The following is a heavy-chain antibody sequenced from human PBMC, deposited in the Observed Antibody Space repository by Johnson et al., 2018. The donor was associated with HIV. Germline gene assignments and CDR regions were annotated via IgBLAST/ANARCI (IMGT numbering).Heavy chain of an antibody. V-gene: IGHV3-30*03. D-gene: IGHD2-15*01. Sequence: QVQLVESGGGVVQPGRSLRLSCAASGFTFSNYGMAWVRQAPGKGLEWVTVISFAGVKKYYADSVKGRFTISRDNSKGTLYLQMDGLRPEDTALYYCARDGRYCSGGSCPDAFDIWGQGTMVTVSS. J-gene: IGHJ3*02. CDR3: ARDGRYCSGGSCPDAFDI. CDR2: ISFAGVKK. CDR1: GFTFSNYG.